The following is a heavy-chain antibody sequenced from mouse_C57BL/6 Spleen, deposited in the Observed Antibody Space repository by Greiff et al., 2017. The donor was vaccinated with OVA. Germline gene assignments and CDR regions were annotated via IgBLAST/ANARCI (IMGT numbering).Heavy chain of an antibody. V-gene: IGHV1-69*01. CDR2: IDPSDSYT. D-gene: IGHD1-1*01. CDR3: AITTVVAANFDY. CDR1: GYTFTSYW. Sequence: VQLQQPGPELVMPGASVKLSCKASGYTFTSYWMHWVKQRPGQGLEWIGEIDPSDSYTNYNQKFKGKSTLTVDKSSSTAYMQLSSLTSEDSAVYYCAITTVVAANFDYWGQGTTLTVSS. J-gene: IGHJ2*01.